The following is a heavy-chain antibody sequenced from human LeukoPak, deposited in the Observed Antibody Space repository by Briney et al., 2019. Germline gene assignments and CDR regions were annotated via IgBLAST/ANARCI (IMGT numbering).Heavy chain of an antibody. V-gene: IGHV3-7*01. D-gene: IGHD5-18*01. J-gene: IGHJ3*02. Sequence: GGSLRLSCAASGFAFSDSWMTWIRQAPGKGLEWVASIKGDGSAKKYVDSVEGRFTISRDNAKNSLFLQMNSLRAEDTAVYHCARDRGWIQHDIWGQGTMVTVSS. CDR2: IKGDGSAK. CDR3: ARDRGWIQHDI. CDR1: GFAFSDSW.